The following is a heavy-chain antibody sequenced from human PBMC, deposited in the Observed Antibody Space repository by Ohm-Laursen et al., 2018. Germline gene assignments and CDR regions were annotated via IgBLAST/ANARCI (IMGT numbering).Heavy chain of an antibody. Sequence: GSLRLSCAASGFTVSSNYMSWVRQAPGKGLEWVSRINTDGSSTIYADSVKGRFTISRDNAKNSLYLQMNSLRAEDTAVYYCARDGGSYQDDVFDIWGQGTMVTVSS. CDR2: INTDGSST. CDR1: GFTVSSNY. J-gene: IGHJ3*02. CDR3: ARDGGSYQDDVFDI. V-gene: IGHV3-53*01. D-gene: IGHD3-16*01.